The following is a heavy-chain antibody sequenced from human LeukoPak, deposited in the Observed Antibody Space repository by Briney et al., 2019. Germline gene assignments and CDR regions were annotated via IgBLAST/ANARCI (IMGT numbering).Heavy chain of an antibody. Sequence: SVKVSCKASGGTFSSYAISWVRQAPRQGLEWMGGIIPIFGTANYAQKFQGRVTITADESTSTAYMELSSLRSEDTAVYYCASGRSGWYYFDYWGQGTLVTVSS. CDR3: ASGRSGWYYFDY. J-gene: IGHJ4*02. D-gene: IGHD6-19*01. CDR1: GGTFSSYA. CDR2: IIPIFGTA. V-gene: IGHV1-69*13.